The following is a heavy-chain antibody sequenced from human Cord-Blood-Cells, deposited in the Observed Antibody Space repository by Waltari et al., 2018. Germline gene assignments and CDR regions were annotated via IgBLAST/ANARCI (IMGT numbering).Heavy chain of an antibody. D-gene: IGHD5-12*01. Sequence: QLQLQESGPGLVKPSETLSLTCTVSGGSISSSSYYWGWIRQPPGKGLGWIGSIYYSGSTYYNPSLKSRVTISVDTSKNQFSLKLSSVTAADTAVYYCARGYSGYDYYYYYMDVWGKGTTVTVSS. CDR3: ARGYSGYDYYYYYMDV. CDR1: GGSISSSSYY. V-gene: IGHV4-39*01. J-gene: IGHJ6*03. CDR2: IYYSGST.